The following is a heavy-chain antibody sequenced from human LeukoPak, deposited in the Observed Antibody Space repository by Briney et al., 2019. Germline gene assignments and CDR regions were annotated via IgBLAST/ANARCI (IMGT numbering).Heavy chain of an antibody. CDR3: ARGYSSSWYSIGFDP. J-gene: IGHJ5*02. CDR1: GGSISSYY. Sequence: SETLSLTCTVSGGSISSYYWSWIRQPPGKGLEWIGYIYYGGSTNYNPSLKSRVTISVDTSKNQFSLKLSSVTAADTAVYCCARGYSSSWYSIGFDPWGQGTLVTVSS. D-gene: IGHD6-13*01. V-gene: IGHV4-59*08. CDR2: IYYGGST.